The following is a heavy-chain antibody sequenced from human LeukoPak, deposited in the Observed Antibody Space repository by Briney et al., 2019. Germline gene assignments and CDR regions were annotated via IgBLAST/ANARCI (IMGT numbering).Heavy chain of an antibody. V-gene: IGHV4-59*01. CDR3: TRGGMDTAMVTR. Sequence: SETLSLTCTVSGGSINSYYWNWLRQPPGKGLEWIGYIYYSGSTNYNPSLKSRVTISVDTSKNQFSLKLSSVTAADTAVYYCTRGGMDTAMVTRWGQGTLVTVSS. J-gene: IGHJ4*02. CDR2: IYYSGST. D-gene: IGHD5-18*01. CDR1: GGSINSYY.